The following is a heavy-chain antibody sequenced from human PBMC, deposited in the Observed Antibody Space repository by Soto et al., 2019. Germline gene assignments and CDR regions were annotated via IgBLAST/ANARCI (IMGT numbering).Heavy chain of an antibody. J-gene: IGHJ5*02. V-gene: IGHV4-4*07. D-gene: IGHD1-1*01. CDR2: IYATGTT. CDR1: GASISGFY. CDR3: VRDGTKTLWDWFDP. Sequence: PSETLSLTCTVSGASISGFYWSWIRKSAGKGLEWIGRIYATGTTDYNPSLKSRVMMSVDTSKKQFSLKLRSVTAADTAVYYCVRDGTKTLWDWFDPWGQG.